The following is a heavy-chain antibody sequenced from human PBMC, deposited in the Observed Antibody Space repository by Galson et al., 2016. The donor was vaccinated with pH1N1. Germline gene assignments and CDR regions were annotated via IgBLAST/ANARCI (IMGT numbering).Heavy chain of an antibody. CDR1: GYTFTGYY. V-gene: IGHV1-2*02. CDR2: INPNSGGT. J-gene: IGHJ4*02. CDR3: ARETDPGLYFDY. D-gene: IGHD2-8*02. Sequence: SVKVSCKASGYTFTGYYMHWVRQAPGQGLEWMGWINPNSGGTNYAQKFQRRVTMTRDTSISTAYMELSRLRSDDTAIYYCARETDPGLYFDYWGQGTLVTVSS.